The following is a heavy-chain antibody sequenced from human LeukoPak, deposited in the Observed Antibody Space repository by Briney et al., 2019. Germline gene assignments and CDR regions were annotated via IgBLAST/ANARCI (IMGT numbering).Heavy chain of an antibody. CDR2: ISSSSSYI. CDR3: AGTNSSGYYYPFGDY. Sequence: GGSLRLSCVVSGFTFSTFTMNWVRQAPGKGLEWVSSISSSSSYIYYADSVKGRFTISRDNAKNSLYLQMNSLRAEDTAVYYCAGTNSSGYYYPFGDYWGQGTLVTVSS. V-gene: IGHV3-21*01. D-gene: IGHD3-22*01. CDR1: GFTFSTFT. J-gene: IGHJ4*02.